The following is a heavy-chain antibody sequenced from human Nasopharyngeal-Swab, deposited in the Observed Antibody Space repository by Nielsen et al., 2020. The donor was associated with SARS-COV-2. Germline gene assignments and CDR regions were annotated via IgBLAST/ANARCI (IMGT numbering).Heavy chain of an antibody. Sequence: GESLKISCAASGFTFSSYGMHWVRQAPGKGLERVAVIWYDGSNKYYADSVKGRFTISRDNSKNTLYLQMNSLRAEDTAVYYCARDIGVGATPQDYWGQGTLVTVSS. D-gene: IGHD1-26*01. CDR1: GFTFSSYG. CDR3: ARDIGVGATPQDY. V-gene: IGHV3-33*01. J-gene: IGHJ4*02. CDR2: IWYDGSNK.